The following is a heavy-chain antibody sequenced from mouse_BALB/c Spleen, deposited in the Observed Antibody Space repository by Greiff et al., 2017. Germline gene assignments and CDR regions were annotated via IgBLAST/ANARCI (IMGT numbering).Heavy chain of an antibody. Sequence: SGAELVRPGALVKLSCKASGFNIKDYYMHWVKQRPEQGLEWIGWIDPENGNTIYDPKFQGKASITADTSSNTAYLQLSSLTSEDTAVYYGARSYYGSSYWYFDVWGAGTTVTVSS. CDR2: IDPENGNT. CDR1: GFNIKDYY. CDR3: ARSYYGSSYWYFDV. V-gene: IGHV14-1*02. D-gene: IGHD1-1*01. J-gene: IGHJ1*01.